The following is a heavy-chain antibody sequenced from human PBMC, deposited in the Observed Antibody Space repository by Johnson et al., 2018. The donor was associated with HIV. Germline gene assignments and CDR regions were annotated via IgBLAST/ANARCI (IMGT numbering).Heavy chain of an antibody. V-gene: IGHV3-9*01. CDR1: GFTFEDYA. J-gene: IGHJ3*02. CDR2: ISWNSDDI. CDR3: AKDLVVINVRYAVHI. D-gene: IGHD3-22*01. Sequence: VESGGALVQPGRSLRLSCVASGFTFEDYAMYWVRQAPGKGLEWVSGISWNSDDIDYADSVKGRFTISRDNAKNSLYLQMNTLRPEDTALYYCAKDLVVINVRYAVHIWGQGTMVTVS.